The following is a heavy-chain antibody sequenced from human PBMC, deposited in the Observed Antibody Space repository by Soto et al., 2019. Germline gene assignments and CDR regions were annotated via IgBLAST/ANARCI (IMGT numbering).Heavy chain of an antibody. V-gene: IGHV4-59*08. CDR1: GGSISSYY. CDR2: VHHSWGS. D-gene: IGHD3-10*01. CDR3: ARQGFGPLHGLVDV. Sequence: QVQLQESGPGLVKPSETLSLSCTVSGGSISSYYWSWFRQSPGKRMEWIGYVHHSWGSSYNPSLQIRVAISLDTSKGQFSLKVTSVTATDTAVYYCARQGFGPLHGLVDVWGQGTTVTVSS. J-gene: IGHJ6*02.